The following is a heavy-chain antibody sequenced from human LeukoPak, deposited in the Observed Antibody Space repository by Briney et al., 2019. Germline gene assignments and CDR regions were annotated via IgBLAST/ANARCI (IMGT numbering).Heavy chain of an antibody. D-gene: IGHD3-22*01. CDR3: ARDASNYDSSGYYWGGY. CDR2: INPNSGGT. Sequence: EASVKVSCKASGYTFTGYFMHWVRQAPGQGLEWMGWINPNSGGTNYAQKFQGRVTMTRDTSISTAYMELSRLRSDDTAVYYCARDASNYDSSGYYWGGYWGQGTLVTVSS. CDR1: GYTFTGYF. V-gene: IGHV1-2*02. J-gene: IGHJ4*02.